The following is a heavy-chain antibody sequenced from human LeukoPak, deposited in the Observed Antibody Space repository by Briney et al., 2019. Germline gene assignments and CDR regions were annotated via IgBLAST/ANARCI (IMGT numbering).Heavy chain of an antibody. CDR3: AKDTAMGYYYGMDV. CDR1: GFTFSSYS. Sequence: PGGSLRLSCAASGFTFSSYSMNWVRQAPGKGLEWVSSISSSSSYIYYADSVKGRFTISRDNAKNSLYLQMNSLRAKDTAVYYCAKDTAMGYYYGMDVWGQGTTVTVSS. J-gene: IGHJ6*02. D-gene: IGHD5-18*01. V-gene: IGHV3-21*01. CDR2: ISSSSSYI.